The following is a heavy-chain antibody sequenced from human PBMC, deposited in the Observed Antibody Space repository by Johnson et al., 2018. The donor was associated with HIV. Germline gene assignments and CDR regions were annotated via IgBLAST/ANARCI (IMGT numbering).Heavy chain of an antibody. J-gene: IGHJ3*02. Sequence: VQLVESGGGLIQPGGSLRLSCAASGFTVSSNYMSWVRQAPGKGLDWVSVIYSGGSTYYADFVKGRFTISRDNSKNTLYLQMNSLRAEDTAVYYCAREFVGGSSSTVSAFDIWGQGTMVTVSS. CDR2: IYSGGST. CDR3: AREFVGGSSSTVSAFDI. D-gene: IGHD6-13*01. CDR1: GFTVSSNY. V-gene: IGHV3-66*03.